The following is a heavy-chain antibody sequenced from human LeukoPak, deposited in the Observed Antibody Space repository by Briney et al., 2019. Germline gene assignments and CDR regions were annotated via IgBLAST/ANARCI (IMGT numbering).Heavy chain of an antibody. CDR2: IIPILGIA. Sequence: ASEKLSCKASGGTFSSYAISWVRQAPGQGLEWMGRIIPILGIANYAQKFQGRVTITADKSTSTAYMELISLRSEDTAVYYCARPSGYDYIWGQGTLVTVSS. CDR3: ARPSGYDYI. V-gene: IGHV1-69*04. CDR1: GGTFSSYA. D-gene: IGHD5-12*01. J-gene: IGHJ4*02.